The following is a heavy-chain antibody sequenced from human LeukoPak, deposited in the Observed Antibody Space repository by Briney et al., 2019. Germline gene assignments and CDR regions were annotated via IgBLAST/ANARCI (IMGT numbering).Heavy chain of an antibody. CDR2: INHSGST. Sequence: KPSETLSLTCAVYGGSFSAYYWSWIRQPPGKGLEWIGEINHSGSTNYNPSLKSRVTISVETSKNQFSLKLSSVTAADTAVYYCACPPRDCSRTSCPFDYWRQGTLVTVSS. D-gene: IGHD2-2*01. CDR3: ACPPRDCSRTSCPFDY. CDR1: GGSFSAYY. V-gene: IGHV4-34*01. J-gene: IGHJ4*02.